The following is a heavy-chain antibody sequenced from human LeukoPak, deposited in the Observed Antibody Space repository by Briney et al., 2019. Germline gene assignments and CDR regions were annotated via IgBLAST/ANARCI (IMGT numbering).Heavy chain of an antibody. Sequence: SETLSLTRAVYGGSFSGYYWSWIRQPPGKGLEWIGEINHSGSTNYNPSLKSRVTISVDTSKNQFSLKLSSVTAADTAVYYCARGLYSYGSVWFDPWGRGTLVTVSS. CDR3: ARGLYSYGSVWFDP. CDR1: GGSFSGYY. V-gene: IGHV4-34*01. D-gene: IGHD5-18*01. J-gene: IGHJ5*02. CDR2: INHSGST.